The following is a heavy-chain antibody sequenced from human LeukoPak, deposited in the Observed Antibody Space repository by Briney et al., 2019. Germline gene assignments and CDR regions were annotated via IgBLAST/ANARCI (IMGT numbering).Heavy chain of an antibody. Sequence: PSETLSLTCTVSGGSVSSGSYYWSWIRQPPGKGLEWIGYIYYSGSTNYNPSLKSRVTISVDTSKNQSSLKLSSVTAADTAVYYCARDEVMTTVTFDYYYYGMDVWGQGTTVTVSS. J-gene: IGHJ6*02. D-gene: IGHD4-11*01. CDR1: GGSVSSGSYY. CDR3: ARDEVMTTVTFDYYYYGMDV. V-gene: IGHV4-61*01. CDR2: IYYSGST.